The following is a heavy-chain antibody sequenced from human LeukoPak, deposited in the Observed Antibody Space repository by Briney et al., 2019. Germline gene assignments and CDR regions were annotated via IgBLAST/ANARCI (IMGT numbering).Heavy chain of an antibody. CDR3: ARVRPFGNHWCN. D-gene: IGHD2-8*02. CDR1: GYTFTSYD. J-gene: IGHJ4*02. V-gene: IGHV1-8*01. CDR2: MNPNSGNT. Sequence: ASVTVSCKASGYTFTSYDINWVRQATGQGLEWMGWMNPNSGNTGYAQKFQGRVTMTRNTSISTAYMELSSLRSEDTAVYYCARVRPFGNHWCNWGQGTLVTVSS.